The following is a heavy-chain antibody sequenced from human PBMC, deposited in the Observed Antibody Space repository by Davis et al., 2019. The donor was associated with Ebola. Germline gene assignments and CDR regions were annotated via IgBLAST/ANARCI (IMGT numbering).Heavy chain of an antibody. J-gene: IGHJ4*02. D-gene: IGHD3/OR15-3a*01. CDR1: GGSISTYY. V-gene: IGHV4-34*01. CDR2: TTHGGST. CDR3: ARAWTA. Sequence: SETLSLTCTVSGGSISTYYWSWIRQPPGKGLEWLGQTTHGGSTHYNPSLKSRVSMSLDTSINHFSLNLNSVTAADTAVYYCARAWTAWGQGTLVTVSS.